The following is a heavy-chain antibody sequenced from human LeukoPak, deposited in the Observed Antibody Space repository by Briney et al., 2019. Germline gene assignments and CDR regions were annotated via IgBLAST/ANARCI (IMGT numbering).Heavy chain of an antibody. D-gene: IGHD6-19*01. CDR1: GYSLSSGYY. CDR2: VDHSGGT. V-gene: IGHV4-38-2*02. Sequence: PSETLSLTCTVSGYSLSSGYYWGWIRQPPGKGLEWIGSVDHSGGTYYNPSLRSRVSISVDTSKNQFSLKLSSVTAADTAVYYCARVGGTIAVAANNWFDPWGQGTLVTVSS. CDR3: ARVGGTIAVAANNWFDP. J-gene: IGHJ5*02.